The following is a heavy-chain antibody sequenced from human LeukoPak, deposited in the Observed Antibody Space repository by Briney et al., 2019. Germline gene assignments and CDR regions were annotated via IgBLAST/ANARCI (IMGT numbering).Heavy chain of an antibody. V-gene: IGHV4-30-2*01. Sequence: SQTLSLTCAVSGGFISSGGYSWSWIRQPPGKGLEWIGYIYHSGSTYYNPSLKSRVTISVDRSKNQFSLKLSSVTAADTAVYYCARGPYYDFWSGYSYYYYGMDVWGQGTTVTVSS. D-gene: IGHD3-3*01. J-gene: IGHJ6*02. CDR1: GGFISSGGYS. CDR2: IYHSGST. CDR3: ARGPYYDFWSGYSYYYYGMDV.